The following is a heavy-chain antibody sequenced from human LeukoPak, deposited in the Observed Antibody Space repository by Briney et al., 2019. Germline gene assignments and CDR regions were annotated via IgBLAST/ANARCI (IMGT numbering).Heavy chain of an antibody. CDR3: VSIAVAGEYYFDY. CDR2: ISYDGSNK. Sequence: GGSLRLSCTASGFTFGDYAMSWVRQAPGKGLEWVAVISYDGSNKYYADSVKGRFTISRDNSKNTLYLQMNSLRAEDTAVYYCVSIAVAGEYYFDYWGQGTLVTVSS. CDR1: GFTFGDYA. D-gene: IGHD6-19*01. V-gene: IGHV3-30-3*01. J-gene: IGHJ4*02.